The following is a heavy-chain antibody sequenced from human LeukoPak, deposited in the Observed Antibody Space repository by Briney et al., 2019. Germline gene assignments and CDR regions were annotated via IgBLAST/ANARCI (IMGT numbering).Heavy chain of an antibody. CDR1: GYTFTSYG. Sequence: ASVKVSCKASGYTFTSYGISWVRQAPGQGLEWMGWISAYNGNTNYAQKLQGRVTMTTDTSTSTAYMELRSLRSDDTAAYYCATNYYDSSGYYPRDYYYGMDVWGQGTTVTVSS. D-gene: IGHD3-22*01. J-gene: IGHJ6*02. CDR2: ISAYNGNT. V-gene: IGHV1-18*01. CDR3: ATNYYDSSGYYPRDYYYGMDV.